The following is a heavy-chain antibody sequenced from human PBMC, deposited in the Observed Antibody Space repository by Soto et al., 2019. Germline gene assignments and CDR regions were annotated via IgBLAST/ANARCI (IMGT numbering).Heavy chain of an antibody. CDR1: GGTFSSYA. CDR2: IIPIFGTA. J-gene: IGHJ6*02. D-gene: IGHD3-3*01. Sequence: EASVTVSCKASGGTFSSYASSWVRQAPGQGLAWMGGIIPIFGTANYAQKFQGRVTITADESTSTAYMELSSLRSEDTAEYYCARDLELRFLERAGDYGMDVWGQGTTVTVSS. V-gene: IGHV1-69*13. CDR3: ARDLELRFLERAGDYGMDV.